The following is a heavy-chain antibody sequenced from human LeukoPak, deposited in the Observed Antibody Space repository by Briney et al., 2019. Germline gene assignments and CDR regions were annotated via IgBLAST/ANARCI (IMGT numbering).Heavy chain of an antibody. CDR1: GGSISSYY. J-gene: IGHJ4*02. V-gene: IGHV4-59*08. D-gene: IGHD6-13*01. Sequence: SETLSLTCTVSGGSISSYYWTWIRQAPVKGLVWIGYIYYSGNTNYNPSLNSRVTISLDTSRSQFSLKLSSVTVADTAVYYCARRARATAGGDYFDYWGQGTLVTVSS. CDR3: ARRARATAGGDYFDY. CDR2: IYYSGNT.